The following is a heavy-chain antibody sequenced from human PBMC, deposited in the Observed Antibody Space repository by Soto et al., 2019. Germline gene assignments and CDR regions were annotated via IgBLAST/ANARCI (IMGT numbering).Heavy chain of an antibody. D-gene: IGHD2-15*01. Sequence: QVQLVESGGGVVQPGRSLRLSCAASGFTFSSYGMHWVRQAPGKGLEWVAVIWYDGSNKYYADSVKGRFTISRDNSKNTLYLQMNSLRAEDTAVYYCARSGSVVANIDYWGQGTLVTVSS. CDR3: ARSGSVVANIDY. V-gene: IGHV3-33*01. J-gene: IGHJ4*02. CDR1: GFTFSSYG. CDR2: IWYDGSNK.